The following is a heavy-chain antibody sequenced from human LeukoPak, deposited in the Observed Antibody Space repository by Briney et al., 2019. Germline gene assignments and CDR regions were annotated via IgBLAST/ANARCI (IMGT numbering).Heavy chain of an antibody. J-gene: IGHJ4*02. Sequence: GGSLRLSCPASGFTFDDYTMHWVRQAPGKGLEWVSLISGDGINTYYADSVKGRFTISRDNSKNSLYLQMSSLTAEDTALYYCAKDMSGYSYGPEYWGQGTLVTVSS. CDR1: GFTFDDYT. V-gene: IGHV3-43*02. CDR3: AKDMSGYSYGPEY. D-gene: IGHD5-18*01. CDR2: ISGDGINT.